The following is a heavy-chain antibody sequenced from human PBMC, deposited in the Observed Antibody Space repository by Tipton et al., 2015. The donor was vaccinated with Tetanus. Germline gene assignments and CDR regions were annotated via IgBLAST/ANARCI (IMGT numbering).Heavy chain of an antibody. D-gene: IGHD6-19*01. Sequence: TLSLTCTVSGASISSSSFYWGWIRQPPGKGLEWIGGMSKSGAAFYNPSLKSRVSMSVDMSTNQLPLTVDSVTAADTALYYCARRPGWHALFDQWGQGILVTVSS. CDR3: ARRPGWHALFDQ. J-gene: IGHJ4*02. V-gene: IGHV4-39*01. CDR2: MSKSGAA. CDR1: GASISSSSFY.